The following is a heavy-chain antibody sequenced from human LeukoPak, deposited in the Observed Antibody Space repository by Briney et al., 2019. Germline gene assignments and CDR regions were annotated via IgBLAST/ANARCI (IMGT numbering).Heavy chain of an antibody. CDR3: AKASAAIHYYYYYYMDV. J-gene: IGHJ6*03. D-gene: IGHD2-2*01. CDR1: GFTFSSYA. V-gene: IGHV3-23*01. CDR2: ISGGGGST. Sequence: PGGSLRLSCAASGFTFSSYAMSWVRQAPGKGLEWVSAISGGGGSTYYADSVKGRFTISRENSKNTLYLQMHSMRPEDTAVYYCAKASAAIHYYYYYYMDVWGKGTTVTVSS.